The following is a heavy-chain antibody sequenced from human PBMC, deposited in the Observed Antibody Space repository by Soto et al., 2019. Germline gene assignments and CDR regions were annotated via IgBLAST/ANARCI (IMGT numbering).Heavy chain of an antibody. CDR1: GGSISSGDYY. CDR3: ARDRGYSSSWDYYYYGMDV. CDR2: IYYSGST. D-gene: IGHD6-6*01. Sequence: SETLSLTCTVSGGSISSGDYYWSWVRQPPGKGLEWIGYIYYSGSTYYNPSLKSRVTISVDTSKNQFSLKLSSVTAADTAVYYCARDRGYSSSWDYYYYGMDVWGQGTTVTVSS. J-gene: IGHJ6*02. V-gene: IGHV4-30-4*01.